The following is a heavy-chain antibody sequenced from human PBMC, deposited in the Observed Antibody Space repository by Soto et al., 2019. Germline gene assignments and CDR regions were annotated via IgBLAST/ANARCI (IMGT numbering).Heavy chain of an antibody. Sequence: KPAGSLRLSCAASGFTFSSYSMNWVRQAPGKGLEWVSSISSSSSYIYYADSVKGRFTISRDNAKNSLYLQMNSLRAEDTAVYYCARDITGWVDSSSWLIYYYYGMDVWGQGTTVTVSS. J-gene: IGHJ6*02. V-gene: IGHV3-21*01. CDR1: GFTFSSYS. CDR3: ARDITGWVDSSSWLIYYYYGMDV. D-gene: IGHD6-13*01. CDR2: ISSSSSYI.